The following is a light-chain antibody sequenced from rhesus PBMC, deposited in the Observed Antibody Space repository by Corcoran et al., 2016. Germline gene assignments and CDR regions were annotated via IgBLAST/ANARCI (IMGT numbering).Light chain of an antibody. CDR2: YAA. CDR1: QGITSY. V-gene: IGKV1-25*01. Sequence: DIQMTQSPSSVSASVGDRVTITCRASQGITSYLAWYQQKPGKAPKLLSYYAATLQSGAPSRVSGSGSGTEFTLTFRSLQPEDFATYYCQKYDSLPPTFGQGTKVEIK. CDR3: QKYDSLPPT. J-gene: IGKJ1*01.